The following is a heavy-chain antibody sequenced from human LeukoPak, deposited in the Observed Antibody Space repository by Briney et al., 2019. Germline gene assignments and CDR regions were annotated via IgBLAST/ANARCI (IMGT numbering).Heavy chain of an antibody. V-gene: IGHV4-59*01. Sequence: SETLSLTCTVSGGFISSYYWSWIRQPPGKGLEWIGYIYYSGSTNYNPSLKSRVTISVDTSKNQFSLKLSSVTAADTAVYYCARVFLAAAGHYYYYYMDVWGKGTTVTVSS. CDR3: ARVFLAAAGHYYYYYMDV. CDR1: GGFISSYY. J-gene: IGHJ6*03. CDR2: IYYSGST. D-gene: IGHD6-13*01.